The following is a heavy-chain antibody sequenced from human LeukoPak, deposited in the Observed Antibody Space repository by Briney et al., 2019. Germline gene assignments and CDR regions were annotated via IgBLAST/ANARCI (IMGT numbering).Heavy chain of an antibody. J-gene: IGHJ2*01. CDR3: ARAKPADFDL. Sequence: PGGSLRLSCVGSGFTFNTYWIHWVRQAPGKELVWVSRVINDGSGANYADSVKGRFTISRDNAKNTVYLQMNSLRVEDTAVYYCARAKPADFDLWGRGTLVTVSS. CDR2: VINDGSGA. D-gene: IGHD1-14*01. CDR1: GFTFNTYW. V-gene: IGHV3-74*01.